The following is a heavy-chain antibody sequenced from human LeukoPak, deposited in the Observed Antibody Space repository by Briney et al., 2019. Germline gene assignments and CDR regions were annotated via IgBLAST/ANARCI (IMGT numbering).Heavy chain of an antibody. CDR2: IDPSDSYT. J-gene: IGHJ6*02. CDR3: ARLGVVVAATPTGMDV. D-gene: IGHD2-15*01. Sequence: GEYLKISCKGSGYSFTSYWISWVRQMPGKGLEWMGRIDPSDSYTNYSPSFQGHVTISADKSISTAYLQWSSLKASDTAMYYCARLGVVVAATPTGMDVWGQGTTVTVSS. CDR1: GYSFTSYW. V-gene: IGHV5-10-1*01.